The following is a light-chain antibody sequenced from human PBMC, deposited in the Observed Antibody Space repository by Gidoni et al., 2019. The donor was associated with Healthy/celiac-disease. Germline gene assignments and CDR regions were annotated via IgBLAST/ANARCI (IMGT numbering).Light chain of an antibody. CDR1: QSVSTSY. CDR2: GAT. CDR3: QQYGSSPRT. V-gene: IGKV3-20*01. J-gene: IGKJ2*01. Sequence: VFTQSPGTLYLSPGERANLSCSASQSVSTSYLAWYQQKPGQAPRLLIYGATSRATGIPDRCSGSGSGTDLTITISRQEQEDVAVYYWQQYGSSPRTFGQGTKLEIK.